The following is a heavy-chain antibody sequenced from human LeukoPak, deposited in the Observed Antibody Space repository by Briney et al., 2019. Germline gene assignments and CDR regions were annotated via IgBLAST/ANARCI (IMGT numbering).Heavy chain of an antibody. Sequence: SETLSLTCTVSGGPISSYYWSWIRQPPEKGLEWIGYIYYSGSTNYNPSLKSRVTISVDTSKNQFSLKLSSVTAADTAVYYCARGRAGDFWSGYLFDYWGQGTLVTVSP. D-gene: IGHD3-3*01. CDR3: ARGRAGDFWSGYLFDY. CDR1: GGPISSYY. CDR2: IYYSGST. J-gene: IGHJ4*02. V-gene: IGHV4-59*01.